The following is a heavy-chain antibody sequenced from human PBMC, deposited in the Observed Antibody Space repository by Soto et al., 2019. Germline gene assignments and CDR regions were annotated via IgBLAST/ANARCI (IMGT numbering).Heavy chain of an antibody. J-gene: IGHJ4*02. CDR2: IIVSVSTT. D-gene: IGHD1-26*01. CDR3: VKDQGMYTVSAPFDX. V-gene: IGHV3-23*01. Sequence: AFRLSCISSGFSFGTSAMNWVRQAPGKGLAWVSAIIVSVSTTYYADSFMGRFTLSRDNSRNTLDLQLNSLGVEDTALYYCVKDQGMYTVSAPFDXWGQGALVTVSX. CDR1: GFSFGTSA.